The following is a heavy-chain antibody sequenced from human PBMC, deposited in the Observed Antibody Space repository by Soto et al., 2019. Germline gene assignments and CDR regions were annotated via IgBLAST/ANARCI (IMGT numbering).Heavy chain of an antibody. D-gene: IGHD7-27*01. CDR2: IYYSGST. Sequence: QVQLQESGPGLVKPSETLSLTCTVSGGSISSYYWSWIRQHPGKGLEWIGYIYYSGSTDYDPSLTRRVTISVDTSKNQFSLKLSSVTAADTAVYYCARRWGTYFDFWGQGTLVTVSS. CDR1: GGSISSYY. CDR3: ARRWGTYFDF. V-gene: IGHV4-59*01. J-gene: IGHJ4*02.